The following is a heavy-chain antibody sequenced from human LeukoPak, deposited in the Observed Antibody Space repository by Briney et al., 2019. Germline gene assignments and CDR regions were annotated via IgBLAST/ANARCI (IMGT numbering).Heavy chain of an antibody. Sequence: ASVKVSCKASGYTFTGYYMHWVRQAPGQGLEWMGWINPNSGGTNYAQKFQGRVTTTRDTSISTAYMELSRLRSDDTAVYYCARLSGSYYWLGYFDYWGQGTLVTVSS. J-gene: IGHJ4*02. V-gene: IGHV1-2*02. CDR1: GYTFTGYY. D-gene: IGHD1-26*01. CDR2: INPNSGGT. CDR3: ARLSGSYYWLGYFDY.